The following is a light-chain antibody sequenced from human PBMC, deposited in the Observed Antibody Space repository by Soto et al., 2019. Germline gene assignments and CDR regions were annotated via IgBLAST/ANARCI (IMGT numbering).Light chain of an antibody. CDR2: DTS. Sequence: EIVMTQSPATLSLSPGEGATLSCRASQGIGDTLAWYQQKPGQTPRLLIYDTSIRATGVPARFSGSRSGAEFTLTISSLQSEDFVVYYCQQRSDWPPSFGQGTKLEIK. V-gene: IGKV3-15*01. CDR1: QGIGDT. J-gene: IGKJ2*01. CDR3: QQRSDWPPS.